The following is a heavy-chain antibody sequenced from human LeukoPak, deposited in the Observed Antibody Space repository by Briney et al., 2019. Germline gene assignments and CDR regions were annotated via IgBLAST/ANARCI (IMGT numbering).Heavy chain of an antibody. CDR1: GGSISSYY. Sequence: SETLSLTCTVSGGSISSYYWSWIRQPPGKGLEWIGEINHSGSTNYNPSLKSRVTISVDTSKNQFSLKPSSVTAADTAVYYCARQRDLITMVRGRPYYYYYYMDVWGKGTTVTISS. CDR2: INHSGST. V-gene: IGHV4-34*01. J-gene: IGHJ6*03. D-gene: IGHD3-10*01. CDR3: ARQRDLITMVRGRPYYYYYYMDV.